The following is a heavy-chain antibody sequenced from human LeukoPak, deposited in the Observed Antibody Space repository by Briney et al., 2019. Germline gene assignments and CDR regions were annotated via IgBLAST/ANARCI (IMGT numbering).Heavy chain of an antibody. CDR2: INHSGST. D-gene: IGHD1-26*01. V-gene: IGHV4-34*01. Sequence: PSETLSLTCAVYGGSFSGYFWSWLRQPPGKGLEWIGEINHSGSTNYNPSLKSRVTISVDTSKNQFSLKLSSVTAADTAVYYCARRLGIMRRPELFDYWGQGTLVTVSS. CDR3: ARRLGIMRRPELFDY. J-gene: IGHJ4*02. CDR1: GGSFSGYF.